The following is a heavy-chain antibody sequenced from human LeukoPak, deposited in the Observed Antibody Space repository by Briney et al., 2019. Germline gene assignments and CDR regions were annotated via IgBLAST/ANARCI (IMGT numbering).Heavy chain of an antibody. D-gene: IGHD4-23*01. Sequence: TSETLSLTCTVSGGPISSSSYYWGWIRHPPGKGLEWIGSIYYSGSTYYNPSLKSRVTISVDTSKNQFSLKLSSVTAADTAVYYGPRRHDYGGNTFDSLGQGTMVSVSS. V-gene: IGHV4-39*01. CDR3: PRRHDYGGNTFDS. CDR2: IYYSGST. CDR1: GGPISSSSYY. J-gene: IGHJ4*02.